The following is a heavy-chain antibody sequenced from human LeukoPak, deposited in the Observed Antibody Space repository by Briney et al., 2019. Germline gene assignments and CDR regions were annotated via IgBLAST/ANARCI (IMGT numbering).Heavy chain of an antibody. CDR2: INHSGST. CDR3: ARGIRYCSSTSYSRPYYFDY. D-gene: IGHD2-2*01. V-gene: IGHV4-34*01. CDR1: GGSFSGYY. J-gene: IGHJ4*02. Sequence: SETLSLTCAVYGGSFSGYYWSWIRQPPGKGLEWIGEINHSGSTTYNPSLKSRVTISVDTSKNQFSLKLSSVTGADTAVYYCARGIRYCSSTSYSRPYYFDYWGQGTLVTVSS.